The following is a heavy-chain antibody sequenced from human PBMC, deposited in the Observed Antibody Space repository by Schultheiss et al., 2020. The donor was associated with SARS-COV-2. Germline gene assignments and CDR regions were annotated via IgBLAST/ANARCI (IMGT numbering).Heavy chain of an antibody. CDR1: GGTFSSYA. V-gene: IGHV1-46*01. Sequence: ASVKVSCKASGGTFSSYAISWVRQAPGQGLEWMGIINPSGGSTSYAQKFQGRVTMTRDTSTSTVYMELSSLRSEDTAVYYCVMGIAAAYPFDYWGQGTLVTVSS. CDR2: INPSGGST. D-gene: IGHD6-13*01. CDR3: VMGIAAAYPFDY. J-gene: IGHJ4*02.